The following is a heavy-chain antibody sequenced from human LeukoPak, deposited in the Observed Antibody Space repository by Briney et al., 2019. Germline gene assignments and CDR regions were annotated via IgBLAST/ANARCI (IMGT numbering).Heavy chain of an antibody. D-gene: IGHD2-21*02. CDR3: ARELSTGIGYYYMDV. CDR2: TNWNGGST. CDR1: GFTFDDYG. Sequence: GGSLRLSCAASGFTFDDYGMSWVRQAPGKGLEWVSGTNWNGGSTGYADSVKGRFTISRDNAKNSLYLQVNSLRVEDTALYYCARELSTGIGYYYMDVWGKGTTVTVSS. V-gene: IGHV3-20*04. J-gene: IGHJ6*03.